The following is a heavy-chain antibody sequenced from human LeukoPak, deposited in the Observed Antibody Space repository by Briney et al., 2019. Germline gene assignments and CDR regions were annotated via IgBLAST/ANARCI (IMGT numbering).Heavy chain of an antibody. CDR2: IYHTGST. CDR3: ARLQYCSGTSCYWFDP. Sequence: SETLSLTCDVPGGSISSGLYSWSWIRQPLGKGLEWIGYIYHTGSTYYNPSLKSRVTISVDTSKNQFSLRLSSVTAADTAVYYCARLQYCSGTSCYWFDPWGQGTLVTVSS. V-gene: IGHV4-30-2*01. CDR1: GGSISSGLYS. J-gene: IGHJ5*02. D-gene: IGHD2-2*01.